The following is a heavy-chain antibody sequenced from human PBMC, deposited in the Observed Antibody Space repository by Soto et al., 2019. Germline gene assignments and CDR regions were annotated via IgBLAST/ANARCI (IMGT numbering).Heavy chain of an antibody. CDR1: GGSISSYY. Sequence: SETLSLTCTFSGGSISSYYWSLIRQPPGKGLEWIGYIYYSGSTNYNPSLKSRVTISVDTSKNQFSLKLSSVTAADTAVYYCARRYSSNEFDYWGQGTLVTVSS. CDR2: IYYSGST. D-gene: IGHD6-13*01. J-gene: IGHJ4*02. CDR3: ARRYSSNEFDY. V-gene: IGHV4-59*08.